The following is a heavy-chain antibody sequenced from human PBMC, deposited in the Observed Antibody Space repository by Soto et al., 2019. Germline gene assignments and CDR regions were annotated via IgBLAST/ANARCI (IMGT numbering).Heavy chain of an antibody. D-gene: IGHD2-8*01. CDR3: ARDRLMVYDKYGMDV. CDR1: GYTFTNYH. V-gene: IGHV1-46*01. Sequence: QVQLVQSGAEVRKPGASLKVSCKASGYTFTNYHMHWVRQAPGQGLEWMGIINPSGGSTYYAQKCQGRVTMTRDTSTSTVYMELSSLRSEDTAVYYCARDRLMVYDKYGMDVWGQGTTVTVSS. J-gene: IGHJ6*02. CDR2: INPSGGST.